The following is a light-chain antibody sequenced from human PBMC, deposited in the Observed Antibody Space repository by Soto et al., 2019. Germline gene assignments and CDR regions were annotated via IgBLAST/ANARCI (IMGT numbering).Light chain of an antibody. CDR1: TSNIGNNY. V-gene: IGLV1-51*01. J-gene: IGLJ3*02. CDR3: GTWDSSLSAGV. CDR2: DNA. Sequence: QSVLTQPPSVSAATGQRVTISCSGSTSNIGNNYVSWYQQLPGTAPTLLIYDNAKRPSGIPDRFSGSKSGTSATLGITGLQTGDEADYYCGTWDSSLSAGVFGGGTKLTVL.